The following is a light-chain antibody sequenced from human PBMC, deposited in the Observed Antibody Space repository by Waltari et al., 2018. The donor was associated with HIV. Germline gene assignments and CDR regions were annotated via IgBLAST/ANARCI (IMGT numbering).Light chain of an antibody. J-gene: IGLJ2*01. CDR3: CSYAGSSTFYVV. Sequence: QSALTQPASVSGPPGQSITISCTGPSSDVGSYNLVSWYQHHPGKAPKLMIYEVSKRPSGVSNRVSGSKSDNTASLTISGLQAEDEADYYCCSYAGSSTFYVVFGGGTKLTVL. CDR1: SSDVGSYNL. CDR2: EVS. V-gene: IGLV2-23*02.